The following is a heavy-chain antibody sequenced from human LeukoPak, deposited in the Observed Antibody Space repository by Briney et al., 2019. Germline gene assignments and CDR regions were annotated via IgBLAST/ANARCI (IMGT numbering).Heavy chain of an antibody. J-gene: IGHJ4*02. CDR2: ISAYNGRT. CDR3: ARCESGSSWPWELGNN. Sequence: ASVKVSCKASRYTFTSYAITWVRQAPGQGLEWMGWISAYNGRTNYAQNLQDRVTLTIDTSTSTAYMELRSLESDDTAVYFCARCESGSSWPWELGNNWGQGTPVTVSS. CDR1: RYTFTSYA. D-gene: IGHD6-13*01. V-gene: IGHV1-18*01.